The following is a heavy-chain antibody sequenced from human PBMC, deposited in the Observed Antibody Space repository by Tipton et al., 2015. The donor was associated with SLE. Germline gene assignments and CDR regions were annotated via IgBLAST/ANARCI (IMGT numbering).Heavy chain of an antibody. CDR3: AKGDTSSFDF. J-gene: IGHJ4*02. Sequence: GSLRLSCTASGFTFSSYAMSWVRQAPGKGLEWVSGIRGSGGSTYYADSVKGQFSISRDNSKNTLYLQMNSLRADDTAVYYCAKGDTSSFDFWGQGTPVTVSS. CDR1: GFTFSSYA. D-gene: IGHD6-6*01. V-gene: IGHV3-23*01. CDR2: IRGSGGST.